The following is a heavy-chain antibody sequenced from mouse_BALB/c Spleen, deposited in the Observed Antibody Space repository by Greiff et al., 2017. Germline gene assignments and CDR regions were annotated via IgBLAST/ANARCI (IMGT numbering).Heavy chain of an antibody. CDR3: ARSDYGYYAMDY. CDR2: ISSGSSTI. J-gene: IGHJ4*01. D-gene: IGHD1-2*01. V-gene: IGHV5-17*02. Sequence: EVKLVESGGGLVQPGGSRKLSCAASGFTFSSFGMHWVRQAPEKGLEWVAYISSGSSTIYYADTVKGRFTISRDNPKNTLFLQMTSLRSEDTAMYYCARSDYGYYAMDYWGQGTSVTVSS. CDR1: GFTFSSFG.